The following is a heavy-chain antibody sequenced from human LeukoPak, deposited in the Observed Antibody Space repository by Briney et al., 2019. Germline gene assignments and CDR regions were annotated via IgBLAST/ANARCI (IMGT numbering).Heavy chain of an antibody. J-gene: IGHJ4*02. CDR2: IYYSGST. Sequence: SENLSLTCTVSGGSISSYYWSWIRQPPGKGLEWIGYIYYSGSTNYNPSLKSRVTISVDTSKNQFSLKLSSVTAADTAVYHCARQLGGGWYYDYWGQGTLVTVSS. CDR1: GGSISSYY. CDR3: ARQLGGGWYYDY. V-gene: IGHV4-59*08. D-gene: IGHD6-19*01.